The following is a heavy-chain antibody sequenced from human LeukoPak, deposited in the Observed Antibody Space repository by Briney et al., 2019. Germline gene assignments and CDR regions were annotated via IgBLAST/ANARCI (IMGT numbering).Heavy chain of an antibody. CDR3: ARDLSRTYTVDY. V-gene: IGHV3-30-3*01. Sequence: GPLRLSCAASGFTFSSHAMHWVRQAPGKGLEWVAFVSYDGSINSYADFVKGRFTISRDNSKNTLYLQMNSLRAEDTAVYFCARDLSRTYTVDYWGQGTLVTVSS. CDR2: VSYDGSIN. J-gene: IGHJ4*02. D-gene: IGHD2-2*02. CDR1: GFTFSSHA.